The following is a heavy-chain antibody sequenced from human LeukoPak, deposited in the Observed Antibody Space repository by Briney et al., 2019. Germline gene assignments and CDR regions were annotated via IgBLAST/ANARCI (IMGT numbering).Heavy chain of an antibody. CDR3: ARDGVFRGSSWYYFDY. CDR2: INPNSGGT. Sequence: GASVKVSCKASGYTFTGYYMHWVRQAPGQGLEWMGWINPNSGGTNYAQKFQGRVTMTRDTSISTAYMELSRLRSDDTAVYYCARDGVFRGSSWYYFDYWGQGTLVTVSS. D-gene: IGHD6-13*01. CDR1: GYTFTGYY. J-gene: IGHJ4*02. V-gene: IGHV1-2*02.